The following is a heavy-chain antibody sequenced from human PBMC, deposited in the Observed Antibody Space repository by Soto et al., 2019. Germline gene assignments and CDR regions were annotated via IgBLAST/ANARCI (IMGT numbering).Heavy chain of an antibody. J-gene: IGHJ4*02. CDR1: GFTFSRYW. CDR3: VSPPDYGGNTILTR. CDR2: IKPDGSQK. V-gene: IGHV3-7*05. D-gene: IGHD4-17*01. Sequence: EAQLVESGGGLVQPGGSLRLSCAASGFTFSRYWMTWVRQAPGKGMEWVANIKPDGSQKYYVDSLRGRFTISRDNAKNSLYLEMNSLRAEDTAVYYCVSPPDYGGNTILTRWGQGTLVTVSS.